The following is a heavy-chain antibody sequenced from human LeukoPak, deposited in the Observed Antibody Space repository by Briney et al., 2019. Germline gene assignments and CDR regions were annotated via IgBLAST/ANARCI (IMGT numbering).Heavy chain of an antibody. J-gene: IGHJ4*02. CDR2: IYSSGST. D-gene: IGHD2-8*01. Sequence: PSETLSLTCTVSGGSISSYYWTWIRQPPGKGLEWIGYIYSSGSTNYNPSLKSRVTISVDTSKNQFSLKLSSVTAADTAVYYCARHSDCTSGVCSFDYWGQGTLVTVSS. V-gene: IGHV4-59*08. CDR3: ARHSDCTSGVCSFDY. CDR1: GGSISSYY.